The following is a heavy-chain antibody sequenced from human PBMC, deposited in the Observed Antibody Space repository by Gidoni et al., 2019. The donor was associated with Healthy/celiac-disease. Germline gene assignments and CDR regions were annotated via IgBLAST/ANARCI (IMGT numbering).Heavy chain of an antibody. V-gene: IGHV4-34*01. D-gene: IGHD3-16*02. CDR3: ARGLTSYDYVWGSYRAPLDY. Sequence: QVQLQQWGAGLLKPSETLSLTCAVYGGSFSGYYWSWIRQPPGKGLEWIGEINHSGSTNYNPSLKSRVTISVDTSKNQFSLKLSSVTAADTAVYYCARGLTSYDYVWGSYRAPLDYWGQGTLVTVSS. CDR1: GGSFSGYY. J-gene: IGHJ4*02. CDR2: INHSGST.